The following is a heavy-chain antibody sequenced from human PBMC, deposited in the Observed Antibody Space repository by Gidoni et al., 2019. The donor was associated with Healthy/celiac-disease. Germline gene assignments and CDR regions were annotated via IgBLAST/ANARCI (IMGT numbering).Heavy chain of an antibody. CDR1: GFNFSSYS. J-gene: IGHJ6*02. CDR2: ISSSSSTI. Sequence: EVQLVESGGGLVQPGGSLRLSCAASGFNFSSYSMNWVRQAPGKGLEWVSYISSSSSTIYYADSVKGRFTISRDNAKNSLYLQMNSLRDEDTAVYYCARTWSGYYISYYYGMDVWGQGTTVTVSS. V-gene: IGHV3-48*02. CDR3: ARTWSGYYISYYYGMDV. D-gene: IGHD3-3*01.